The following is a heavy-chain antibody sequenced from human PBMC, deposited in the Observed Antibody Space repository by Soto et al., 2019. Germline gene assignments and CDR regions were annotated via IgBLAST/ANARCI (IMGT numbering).Heavy chain of an antibody. CDR2: IYSGGRT. CDR1: GFTVSSNY. J-gene: IGHJ4*02. CDR3: AREAISSDYFDY. Sequence: EVQLVETGGGLIQPGGSLRLSCAASGFTVSSNYMSWVRQAPGQGLEWVSFIYSGGRTYYADSVKGRFTISRDNSKNTLYLQVNSLGAEDTAVYYCAREAISSDYFDYWGQGTLVIVSS. D-gene: IGHD3-22*01. V-gene: IGHV3-53*02.